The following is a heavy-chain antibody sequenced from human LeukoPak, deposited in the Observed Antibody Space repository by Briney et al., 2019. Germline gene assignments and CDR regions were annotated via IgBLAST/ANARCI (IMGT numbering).Heavy chain of an antibody. V-gene: IGHV3-23*01. J-gene: IGHJ4*02. D-gene: IGHD3-16*01. CDR1: GFTFSSYA. CDR2: ISGSGGST. CDR3: ARGGYNPPRLEY. Sequence: GGSLRLSCAASGFTFSSYAMSWVRQAPGKGLEWVTGISGSGGSTYYADSVKGRFTISRDNSKNTLYVQLKSLRGEDTAAYYCARGGYNPPRLEYWGQGTLVTVSS.